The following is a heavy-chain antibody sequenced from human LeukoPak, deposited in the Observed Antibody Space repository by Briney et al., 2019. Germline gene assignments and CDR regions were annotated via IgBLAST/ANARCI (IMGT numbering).Heavy chain of an antibody. CDR1: GFIFSSYA. D-gene: IGHD3-22*01. Sequence: GGSLRLSCAASGFIFSSYAMHWVRQAPGKGLEWVAVISYDGSNKYYADSVKGRFTISRDNSKNTLNLQMNSLRAEDTAVYYCARRGGDDSSGSSYFDYWGQGTLVTVSS. J-gene: IGHJ4*02. CDR2: ISYDGSNK. CDR3: ARRGGDDSSGSSYFDY. V-gene: IGHV3-30*04.